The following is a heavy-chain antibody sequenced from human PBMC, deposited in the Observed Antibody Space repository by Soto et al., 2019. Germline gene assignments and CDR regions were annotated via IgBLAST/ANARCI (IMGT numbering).Heavy chain of an antibody. CDR3: ATAATDCSSTRCTPPYHYHPMDV. CDR2: IIPIFGTS. V-gene: IGHV1-69*06. D-gene: IGHD2-2*01. Sequence: AVKVSCKASGGTFGTFAISWVRQAPGQGLEWVGGIIPIFGTSNFAQKFQYRVTFSANTSTSTAYMGPSSLRSEDTAVYYCATAATDCSSTRCTPPYHYHPMDVWGQGTTVTVSS. CDR1: GGTFGTFA. J-gene: IGHJ6*02.